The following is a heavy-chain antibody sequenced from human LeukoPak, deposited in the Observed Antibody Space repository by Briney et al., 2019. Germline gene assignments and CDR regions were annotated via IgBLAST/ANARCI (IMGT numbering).Heavy chain of an antibody. J-gene: IGHJ4*02. V-gene: IGHV5-10-1*01. D-gene: IGHD6-13*01. Sequence: GESLKISCKGSGYSFSSYWIAWVRQMPGKGLEWMGRIDPTDSYTDYSPSFQGHVTISADKSISTAYLQWSSLKASDTAIYYCARFSGYSSSWFAYWGQGTLVTVSS. CDR3: ARFSGYSSSWFAY. CDR1: GYSFSSYW. CDR2: IDPTDSYT.